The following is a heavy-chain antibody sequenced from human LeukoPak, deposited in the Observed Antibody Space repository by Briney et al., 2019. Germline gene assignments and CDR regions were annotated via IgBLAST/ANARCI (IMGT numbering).Heavy chain of an antibody. J-gene: IGHJ4*02. V-gene: IGHV3-30-3*02. Sequence: GRSLRLSCAASGFTFSSYAMYWVRQAPGKGLEWVAVISYDGSNTYYADSVKGRFTISRDNSKNTLYLQMNSLRSEDTAIYFCAKLDFGVGSDYWGQGTLVTVSS. CDR1: GFTFSSYA. CDR3: AKLDFGVGSDY. CDR2: ISYDGSNT. D-gene: IGHD3-3*01.